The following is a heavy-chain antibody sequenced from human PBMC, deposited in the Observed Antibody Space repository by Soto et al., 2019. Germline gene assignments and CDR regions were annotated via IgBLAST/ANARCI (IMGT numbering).Heavy chain of an antibody. CDR3: ARDGLSSTSWGTNWFDP. Sequence: PSETLSLACTISGRSISSGAYYWSWTRQHRGKGLEWIGYIYYSGSTYYNPSLKSRVNISVDTSKNQFSLKLRSVTAADTAVYYCARDGLSSTSWGTNWFDPWGQGTMVTVSS. CDR2: IYYSGST. J-gene: IGHJ5*02. D-gene: IGHD2-2*01. CDR1: GRSISSGAYY. V-gene: IGHV4-31*03.